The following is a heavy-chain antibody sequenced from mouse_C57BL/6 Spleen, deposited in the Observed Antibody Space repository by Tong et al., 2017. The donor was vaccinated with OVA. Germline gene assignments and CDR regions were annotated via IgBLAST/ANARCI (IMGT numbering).Heavy chain of an antibody. D-gene: IGHD3-3*01. CDR1: GYTFTSYW. Sequence: EVQLQESGTVLARPGASVKMSCKTSGYTFTSYWMHWVKQRPGQGLEWIGAIYPGNSDTSYNQKFKGKAKLTAVTSDSTAYMELSSLTTEDSAIYYCARGTPAYFDYWGQGTTLTVSS. CDR2: IYPGNSDT. CDR3: ARGTPAYFDY. J-gene: IGHJ2*01. V-gene: IGHV1-5*01.